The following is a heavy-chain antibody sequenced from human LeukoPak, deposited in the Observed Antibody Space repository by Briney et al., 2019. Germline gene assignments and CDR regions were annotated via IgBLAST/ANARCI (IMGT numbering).Heavy chain of an antibody. CDR1: GFTFSRYW. V-gene: IGHV3-74*01. CDR3: ARDGRLRGSSWFNYYSYMDV. D-gene: IGHD6-13*01. CDR2: IDSDGRTT. J-gene: IGHJ6*03. Sequence: GGSLRLSCAASGFTFSRYWMYWVRQAPGKGLVWVSRIDSDGRTTNYADSVKGRFTISRDNAKNSLYLQMNSLRAEDTALYYCARDGRLRGSSWFNYYSYMDVWGKGTTVTVSS.